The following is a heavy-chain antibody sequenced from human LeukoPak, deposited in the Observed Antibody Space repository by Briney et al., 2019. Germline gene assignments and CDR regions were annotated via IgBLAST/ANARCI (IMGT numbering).Heavy chain of an antibody. D-gene: IGHD2-2*02. J-gene: IGHJ4*02. Sequence: GGSLRLSCAASGFTFSSYSMNRVRQAPGKGLEWVSSISSSSSYIYYADSVKGRFTISRDNAKNSLYLQMNSLRAEDTAVYYCARDLVVPAAIQGRPLDYWGQGTLVTVSS. CDR1: GFTFSSYS. V-gene: IGHV3-21*01. CDR2: ISSSSSYI. CDR3: ARDLVVPAAIQGRPLDY.